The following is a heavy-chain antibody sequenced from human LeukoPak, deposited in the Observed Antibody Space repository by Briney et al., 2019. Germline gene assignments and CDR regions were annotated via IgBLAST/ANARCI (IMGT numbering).Heavy chain of an antibody. D-gene: IGHD6-19*01. V-gene: IGHV1-18*01. J-gene: IGHJ4*02. CDR3: ARDLRIAVAGLGFF. CDR2: ISAYNGNT. CDR1: GYTFTSYG. Sequence: GASVKVSCKASGYTFTSYGISWVRQAPGQGLEWMGWISAYNGNTNYAQKLQGRVTMTTDTSTSTAYMELRSLRSDDTAVYYCARDLRIAVAGLGFFWGQGTLVTVPS.